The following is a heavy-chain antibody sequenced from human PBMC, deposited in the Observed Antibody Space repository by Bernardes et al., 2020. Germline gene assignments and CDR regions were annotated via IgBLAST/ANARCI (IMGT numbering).Heavy chain of an antibody. J-gene: IGHJ4*02. CDR2: ISSNGGTT. Sequence: GGSLRLSCSGSGFTFTRYAMHWVRQAPGKGLEYVSAISSNGGTTYYADSVKGRFTISRDNTKNTLYLQISSLRAEDTAVYYCVKKSDCSSTSCLSYFDYWGQGTLVTVSS. V-gene: IGHV3-64D*06. CDR3: VKKSDCSSTSCLSYFDY. D-gene: IGHD2-2*01. CDR1: GFTFTRYA.